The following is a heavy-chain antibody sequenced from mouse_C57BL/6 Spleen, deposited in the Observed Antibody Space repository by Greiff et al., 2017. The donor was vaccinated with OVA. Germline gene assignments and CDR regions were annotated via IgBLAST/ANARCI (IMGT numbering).Heavy chain of an antibody. CDR3: ARSRLEGMDY. V-gene: IGHV1-82*01. CDR1: GYAFSSSW. D-gene: IGHD2-13*01. CDR2: IYPGDGDT. Sequence: VQLQQSGPELVKPGASVKISCKASGYAFSSSWMNWVKQRPGKGLEWIGRIYPGDGDTNYNGKFKGKATLTADKSSSTAYMQLSSLTSEDSAVYFCARSRLEGMDYWGQGTSVTVSS. J-gene: IGHJ4*01.